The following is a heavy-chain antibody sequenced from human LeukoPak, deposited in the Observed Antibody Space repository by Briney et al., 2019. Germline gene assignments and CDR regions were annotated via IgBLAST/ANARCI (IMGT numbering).Heavy chain of an antibody. CDR3: AKDPSSSWYGDAFDI. V-gene: IGHV3-23*01. J-gene: IGHJ3*02. CDR2: ISGSGGST. CDR1: GFTFSSYA. D-gene: IGHD6-13*01. Sequence: PGGSLRLSCAASGFTFSSYAMSWVRQAPGKGLEWVSAISGSGGSTYYADSVKGRFTISRDNSKNTLYLQMNSLRAEDAAVYYCAKDPSSSWYGDAFDIWGQGTMVTVSS.